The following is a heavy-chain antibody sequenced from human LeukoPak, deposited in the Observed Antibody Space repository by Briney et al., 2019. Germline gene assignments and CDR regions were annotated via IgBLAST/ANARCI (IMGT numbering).Heavy chain of an antibody. CDR3: ARRRYYDGSGYLE. V-gene: IGHV4-38-2*01. J-gene: IGHJ1*01. Sequence: PSETLSLTCAVSGYSISSGYYWGWIRQPPGKGLEWIGSIYHSGSTYYNPSLKSRVTMSVDTPNNQFSLNLRSVTAADTAVYYCARRRYYDGSGYLEWGQGTLLSVSS. CDR1: GYSISSGYY. D-gene: IGHD3-22*01. CDR2: IYHSGST.